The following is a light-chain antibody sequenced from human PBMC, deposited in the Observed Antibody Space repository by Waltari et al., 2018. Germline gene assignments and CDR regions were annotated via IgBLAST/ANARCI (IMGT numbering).Light chain of an antibody. Sequence: MTQSPSTLSASVGDRVTITCRASQSVSSNLAWYQQKPGQAPRLLIYGASTRATGIPARFSGSGSGTEFTLTISSLQSEDFAVYYCQQYNNWPWTFGQGTKLEIK. CDR2: GAS. CDR3: QQYNNWPWT. J-gene: IGKJ2*01. CDR1: QSVSSN. V-gene: IGKV3-15*01.